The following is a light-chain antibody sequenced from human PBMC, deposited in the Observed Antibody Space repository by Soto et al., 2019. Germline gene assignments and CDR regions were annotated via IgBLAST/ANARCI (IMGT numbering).Light chain of an antibody. CDR1: NSNIGSNY. J-gene: IGLJ1*01. CDR3: QSYDSSLSGSV. CDR2: GNS. V-gene: IGLV1-40*01. Sequence: QSVLTQPPSASGTPGQRVTISCSGRNSNIGSNYVYWYQQLPGTAPKLLIYGNSNRPSGVPDRFSGSKSGTSASLAITGLQAGDEADYYCQSYDSSLSGSVFGTGTKLTVL.